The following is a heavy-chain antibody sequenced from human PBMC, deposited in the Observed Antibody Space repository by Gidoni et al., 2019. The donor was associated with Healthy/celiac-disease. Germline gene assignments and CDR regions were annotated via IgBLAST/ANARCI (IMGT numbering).Heavy chain of an antibody. CDR2: INPNSGGT. Sequence: QVQLVQSGAEVKKPGASVKVSCKASGYTFTGYYMHWVRQAPGQGLEWMGWINPNSGGTNYAQKFQGRVTMTRDTSISTAYMELSRLRSDDTAVYYCARDPYCSSTSCYNTDAFDIWGQGTMVTVSS. CDR3: ARDPYCSSTSCYNTDAFDI. D-gene: IGHD2-2*02. V-gene: IGHV1-2*02. J-gene: IGHJ3*02. CDR1: GYTFTGYY.